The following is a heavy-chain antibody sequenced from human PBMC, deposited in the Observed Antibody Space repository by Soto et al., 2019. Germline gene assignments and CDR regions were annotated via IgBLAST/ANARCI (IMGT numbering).Heavy chain of an antibody. CDR3: ARISNSLPDY. J-gene: IGHJ4*02. D-gene: IGHD1-1*01. Sequence: QVQLVQSGAEVKKPGASVKVSCKASGYTFTNYHIHWVRQAPGQGLEWMGIINPGRGSTTYAHKFQGRVTMTGDTSTSTVYMELDSLRSDDTAVYFCARISNSLPDYWGQGTLVTVSS. V-gene: IGHV1-46*01. CDR2: INPGRGST. CDR1: GYTFTNYH.